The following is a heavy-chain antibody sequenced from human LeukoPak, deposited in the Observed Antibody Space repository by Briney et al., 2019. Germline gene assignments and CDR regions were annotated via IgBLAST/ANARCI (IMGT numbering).Heavy chain of an antibody. CDR1: GVTFNDYA. CDR2: FIPILGTA. Sequence: SVKVSCKASGVTFNDYALNWVRQAPGQGLEWMGVFIPILGTANSTRKFRDRVTITADISTSTAYMELSSLRSEDTAGYYCARVVGLTGYSSSWYSGYYYYMDVWGKGTTVTVSS. D-gene: IGHD6-13*01. J-gene: IGHJ6*03. V-gene: IGHV1-69*10. CDR3: ARVVGLTGYSSSWYSGYYYYMDV.